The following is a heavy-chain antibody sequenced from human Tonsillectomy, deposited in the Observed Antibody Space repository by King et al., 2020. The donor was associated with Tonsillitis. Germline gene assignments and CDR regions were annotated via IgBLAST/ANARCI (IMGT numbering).Heavy chain of an antibody. CDR2: INENGSEK. V-gene: IGHV3-7*03. CDR1: GFTFSRYW. Sequence: VQLVETGGGLVKPGGSLRLSCAASGFTFSRYWMTWVRQAPGKGLEWVANINENGSEKHYVDYVKGRVTISRDNAKNSLYLQLNSLRAEDTAVYYCARVLTGNWYFNLWGRGTLVTVSS. D-gene: IGHD7-27*01. CDR3: ARVLTGNWYFNL. J-gene: IGHJ2*01.